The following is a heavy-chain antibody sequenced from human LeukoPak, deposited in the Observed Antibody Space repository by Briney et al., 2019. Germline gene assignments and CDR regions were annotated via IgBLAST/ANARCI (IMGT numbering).Heavy chain of an antibody. CDR1: GGTFSSYA. V-gene: IGHV1-69*04. Sequence: ASVKVSCKASGGTFSSYAISWVRQAPGQGLEWMGRIIPILGIANYAQKFQGRVTITADKSTSTAYMELSSLRSEDTAVYYCARGSGISAAGDYYYGMDVWGQGTTVTVS. J-gene: IGHJ6*02. D-gene: IGHD6-13*01. CDR3: ARGSGISAAGDYYYGMDV. CDR2: IIPILGIA.